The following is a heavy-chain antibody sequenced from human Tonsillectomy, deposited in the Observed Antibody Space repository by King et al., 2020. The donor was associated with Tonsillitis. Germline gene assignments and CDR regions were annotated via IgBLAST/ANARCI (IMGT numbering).Heavy chain of an antibody. D-gene: IGHD3-16*01. Sequence: VQLVESGGGLVQPGGSLRLSCAASGFTFSSYWMSWVRQAPGKGREWVANIKQDGSEKYYVDSVKGRFTISRDNAKNSLYLQMNSLRDEDTAVYYCARITGRKTPPFDYWGQGTLVTVSS. CDR1: GFTFSSYW. J-gene: IGHJ4*02. CDR3: ARITGRKTPPFDY. CDR2: IKQDGSEK. V-gene: IGHV3-7*01.